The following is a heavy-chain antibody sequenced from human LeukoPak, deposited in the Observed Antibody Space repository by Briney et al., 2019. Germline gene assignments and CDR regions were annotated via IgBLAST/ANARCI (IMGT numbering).Heavy chain of an antibody. D-gene: IGHD7-27*01. CDR2: MYSSGST. V-gene: IGHV4-39*07. CDR1: GGSISSSSYY. CDR3: ARGFRGDNFDY. Sequence: SETLSLTCTVSGGSISSSSYYWGWIRQPPGKGLEWIGSMYSSGSTYYNPSLKSRVTISVDTSKNQFSLKLSSVTAADTAVYFCARGFRGDNFDYWGQGTLVTVSS. J-gene: IGHJ4*02.